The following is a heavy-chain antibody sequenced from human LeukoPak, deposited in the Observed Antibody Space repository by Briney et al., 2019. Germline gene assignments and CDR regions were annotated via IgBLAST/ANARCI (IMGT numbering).Heavy chain of an antibody. CDR3: AKTITGTLDS. V-gene: IGHV3-23*01. J-gene: IGHJ4*02. CDR2: ISGSGDTT. Sequence: GGSLRLSCAASGFTFSSYAMHWVRQAPGKGLEWVSAISGSGDTTNYADSVKGRFTISRDNSKNTLNLQVNSLRAEDTAVYYCAKTITGTLDSWGQGTLVTVSS. D-gene: IGHD1-7*01. CDR1: GFTFSSYA.